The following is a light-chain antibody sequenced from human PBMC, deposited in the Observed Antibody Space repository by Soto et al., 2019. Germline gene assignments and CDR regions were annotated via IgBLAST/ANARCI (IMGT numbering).Light chain of an antibody. Sequence: QSALTQPRSVSGSPGQSVTISCTGTSSDVGAYNYVSWYQQHPDKAPKLMIYDVSHWSSGVPDRFSGSKSGNTAFLTISGLQAEDEADYYCCSYAGNSYVFGTGTKLTVL. CDR3: CSYAGNSYV. J-gene: IGLJ1*01. CDR1: SSDVGAYNY. CDR2: DVS. V-gene: IGLV2-11*01.